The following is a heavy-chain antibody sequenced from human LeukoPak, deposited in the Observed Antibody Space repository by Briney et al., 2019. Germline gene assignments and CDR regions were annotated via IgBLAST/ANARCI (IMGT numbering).Heavy chain of an antibody. D-gene: IGHD4-11*01. J-gene: IGHJ4*02. CDR3: AKRSSNYDAFYFDY. CDR1: GVTFSSYA. CDR2: ISGSGGST. V-gene: IGHV3-23*01. Sequence: GGSLRLSCAASGVTFSSYAMSWVRQPPGKGLEWVSAISGSGGSTYYADSVKGRFTISRDSSKNTLYLQMNSLRAEDTAVYYCAKRSSNYDAFYFDYWGQGTLVTVSS.